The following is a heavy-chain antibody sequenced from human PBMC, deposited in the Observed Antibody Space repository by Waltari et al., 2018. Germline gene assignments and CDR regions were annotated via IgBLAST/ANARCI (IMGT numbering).Heavy chain of an antibody. CDR2: INHSGST. CDR3: ARRGAAALGY. V-gene: IGHV4-34*01. Sequence: QVQLQQWGAGLLKPSETLSLTCAVYGGSFSGYYWSWIRQPPGKGLEWIGEINHSGSTNYNPSIKSRVTISVDTSKNQFYLKLGSVTAAETAVYYCARRGAAALGYWGQGTLVTVSS. J-gene: IGHJ4*02. D-gene: IGHD6-13*01. CDR1: GGSFSGYY.